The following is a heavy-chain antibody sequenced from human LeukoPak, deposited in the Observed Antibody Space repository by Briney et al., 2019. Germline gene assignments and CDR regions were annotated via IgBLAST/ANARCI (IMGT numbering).Heavy chain of an antibody. CDR2: IYYSEST. Sequence: KPSETLSLXCTVSGGSISSSSYYWGWIRQPPGKGLEWIGSIYYSESTHYNPSLRSRVTISIDTSKNQFSLSLSSVTAADTAVYYCARQTIVVVEVGWFDPWGQGTLVTVSS. V-gene: IGHV4-39*01. J-gene: IGHJ5*02. CDR1: GGSISSSSYY. D-gene: IGHD2-2*01. CDR3: ARQTIVVVEVGWFDP.